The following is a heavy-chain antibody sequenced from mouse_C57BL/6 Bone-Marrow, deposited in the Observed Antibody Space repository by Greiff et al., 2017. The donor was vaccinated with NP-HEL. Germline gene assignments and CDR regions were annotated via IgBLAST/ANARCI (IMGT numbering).Heavy chain of an antibody. CDR2: IYPGSGST. D-gene: IGHD4-1*01. CDR1: GYTFTSYW. J-gene: IGHJ2*01. CDR3: ARSPNWDEDYFDY. Sequence: QVQLQQPGAELVKPGASVKLSCKASGYTFTSYWMHWVKQRPGQGLEWIGDIYPGSGSTNYNEKFKSKATLTVDTSSSTAYMQLSSLTSEDSAVYYCARSPNWDEDYFDYWGQGTTLTVSS. V-gene: IGHV1-55*01.